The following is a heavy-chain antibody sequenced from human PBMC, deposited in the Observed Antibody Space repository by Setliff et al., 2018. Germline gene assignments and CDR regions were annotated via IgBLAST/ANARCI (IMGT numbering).Heavy chain of an antibody. CDR3: ARALASGSYYGQSSYYMDV. CDR2: IHTSEST. J-gene: IGHJ6*03. V-gene: IGHV4-4*08. Sequence: KPSETLSLTCRVSGASISSYFWTWIRQPPGKGLGRIGNIHTSESTKYNPSLKSRVTISLDTSKRQFSLKLTSVTAADTAVYYCARALASGSYYGQSSYYMDVWGKGTTVTVSS. CDR1: GASISSYF. D-gene: IGHD3-10*01.